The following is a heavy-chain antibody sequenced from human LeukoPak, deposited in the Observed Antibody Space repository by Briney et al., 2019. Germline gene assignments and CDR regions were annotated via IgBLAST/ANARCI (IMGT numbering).Heavy chain of an antibody. CDR2: ISYDGSYK. J-gene: IGHJ4*02. D-gene: IGHD3-22*01. Sequence: PGRSLRLSCAASGFTFSSYGMHWVRQAPGKGLEWVAFISYDGSYKYYADSVKGRFSISRDNSKNTLYMQMNSLRGEDTAVYYCAKDEELITSYFDYWGQGSLVTVSS. CDR3: AKDEELITSYFDY. V-gene: IGHV3-30*18. CDR1: GFTFSSYG.